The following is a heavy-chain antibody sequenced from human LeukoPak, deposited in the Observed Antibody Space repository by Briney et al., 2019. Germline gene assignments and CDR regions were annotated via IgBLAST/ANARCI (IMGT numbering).Heavy chain of an antibody. Sequence: ASVKVSCKASGYTFKTYGISWMRQAPGQGLEWMGWNHPYNGNTNYAQKVQGRLTMTTDTSTSTAYMELGSLRSDDTAVYYCARDREAARPGWFDPWGQGTLVTVSS. J-gene: IGHJ5*02. D-gene: IGHD6-6*01. CDR2: NHPYNGNT. CDR3: ARDREAARPGWFDP. V-gene: IGHV1-18*01. CDR1: GYTFKTYG.